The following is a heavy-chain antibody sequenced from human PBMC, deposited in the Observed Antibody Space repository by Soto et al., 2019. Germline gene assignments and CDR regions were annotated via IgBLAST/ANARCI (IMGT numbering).Heavy chain of an antibody. D-gene: IGHD5-12*01. V-gene: IGHV3-7*01. CDR3: ASSKCDVATMGFYV. CDR1: GITFSSYW. J-gene: IGHJ4*02. Sequence: GGSLRLSCAASGITFSSYWMSWVRQAPGKGLEWVANIKQDGSEKYYVDSVKGRFTISRDNAKKSLYLQMNSLRSEDTAVYYCASSKCDVATMGFYVWGQGTLVTVS. CDR2: IKQDGSEK.